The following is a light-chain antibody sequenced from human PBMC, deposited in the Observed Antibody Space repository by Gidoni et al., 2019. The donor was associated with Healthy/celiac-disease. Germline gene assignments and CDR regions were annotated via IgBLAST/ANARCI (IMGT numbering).Light chain of an antibody. J-gene: IGKJ2*04. Sequence: DLQMTQSPSSLSASVGDRVTITCRASQSISSYLNWYQQKPGKAPKLLIYAASSLQSGVPSRFSASGSGTDFTLTISSLQPEDFATYYCQQSYSTPGSFGQGTRLEIK. CDR2: AAS. V-gene: IGKV1-39*01. CDR1: QSISSY. CDR3: QQSYSTPGS.